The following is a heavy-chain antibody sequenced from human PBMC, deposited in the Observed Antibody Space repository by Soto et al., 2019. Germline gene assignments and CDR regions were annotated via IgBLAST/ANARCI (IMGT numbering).Heavy chain of an antibody. CDR1: GYTFTGYY. Sequence: ASVKVSCKASGYTFTGYYMHWVRQAPGLGLEWMGWINPNSGGTNYAQKFQGRVTMTRDTSISTAYMELSRLRSDDTAVYYCARVLYYDILTGYYPYFDYWGQGTLVTVSS. CDR2: INPNSGGT. J-gene: IGHJ4*02. D-gene: IGHD3-9*01. CDR3: ARVLYYDILTGYYPYFDY. V-gene: IGHV1-2*02.